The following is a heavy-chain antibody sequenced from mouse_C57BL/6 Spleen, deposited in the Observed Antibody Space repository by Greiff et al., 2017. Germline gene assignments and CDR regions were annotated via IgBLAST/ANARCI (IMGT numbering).Heavy chain of an antibody. J-gene: IGHJ2*01. V-gene: IGHV1-64*01. CDR1: GYTFTSYW. Sequence: VQLQQPGAELVKPGASVKLSCKASGYTFTSYWMPWVKQRPGQGLEWIGMIHPNSGSTNYNEKFKSKATLTVDKSSSTAYMQLSSLTSEDSAVXYCARSPYYYGSREDYFDYWGQGTTLTVSS. D-gene: IGHD1-1*01. CDR3: ARSPYYYGSREDYFDY. CDR2: IHPNSGST.